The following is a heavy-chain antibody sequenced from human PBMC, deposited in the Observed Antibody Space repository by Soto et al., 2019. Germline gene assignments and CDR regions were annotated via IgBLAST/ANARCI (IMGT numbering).Heavy chain of an antibody. CDR3: VRDRLVPYGYGMAV. Sequence: GGSLRLSCAASGFTFRSYGIHWVRQAPGKGLEWVALIWFDGSKKYYVDSVKGRFAVSRDNSKNTLYLQMNSLRVEDTAVYYCVRDRLVPYGYGMAVWGRRTTVIGAS. CDR2: IWFDGSKK. D-gene: IGHD2-2*01. CDR1: GFTFRSYG. J-gene: IGHJ6*04. V-gene: IGHV3-33*01.